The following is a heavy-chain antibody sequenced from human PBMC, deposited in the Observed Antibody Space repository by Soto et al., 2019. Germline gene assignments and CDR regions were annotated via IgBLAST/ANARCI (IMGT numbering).Heavy chain of an antibody. CDR3: VMMDNYLPPTHHDV. V-gene: IGHV1-18*01. CDR1: GYIFVNYG. Sequence: QVQLVQSGDEVKKPGASVKVSCKASGYIFVNYGIGWVRQAPRQGLEWMGWISPYTGNTHSARKFQGRVTMTTDTSTRTAYMDLGSLSSDDTAVYYCVMMDNYLPPTHHDVWGQGTTVTVSS. D-gene: IGHD2-2*03. CDR2: ISPYTGNT. J-gene: IGHJ6*02.